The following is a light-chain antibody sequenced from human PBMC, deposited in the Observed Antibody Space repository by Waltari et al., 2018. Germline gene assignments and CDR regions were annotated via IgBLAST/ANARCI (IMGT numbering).Light chain of an antibody. J-gene: IGLJ3*02. CDR1: SSDVGGYNY. CDR2: DVT. V-gene: IGLV2-11*01. Sequence: QSALTQPRSVSESPGQSVTISCTGTSSDVGGYNYISWYQHHPGKAPKLIIYDVTKRPSGVPDRFSASKSGNTPSRTISGLRAEDEADYYCSSYAGTYTGVFGGGTKLTVL. CDR3: SSYAGTYTGV.